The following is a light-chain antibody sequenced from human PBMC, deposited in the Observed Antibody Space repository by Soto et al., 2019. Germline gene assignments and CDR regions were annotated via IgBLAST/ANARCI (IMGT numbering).Light chain of an antibody. CDR2: SDD. CDR1: NSNIGRYS. CDR3: AAWDDNLNGPL. J-gene: IGLJ3*02. V-gene: IGLV1-44*01. Sequence: QSALTQPPSLSGTPGQRVTISCSGGNSNIGRYSVNWYQHFPGTAPKILIYSDDERPSGVPDRFSGSKSGTSASLAISGLQSEDEAEYYCAAWDDNLNGPLFGGGTKLTVL.